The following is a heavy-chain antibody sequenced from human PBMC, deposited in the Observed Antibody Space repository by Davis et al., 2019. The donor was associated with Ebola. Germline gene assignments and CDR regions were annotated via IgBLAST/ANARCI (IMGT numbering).Heavy chain of an antibody. J-gene: IGHJ4*02. D-gene: IGHD1-1*01. CDR1: AYTFTSYY. CDR3: ARAQFPTTSDH. Sequence: AASVQVSCKASAYTFTSYYMHWVRQAPGQGLEWMGWFNPHNGNTNYAQNVQGRVTMTTDTSTSTAYMEVGSLKSDDTAVYYCARAQFPTTSDHWGQGTLVTVSS. V-gene: IGHV1-18*04. CDR2: FNPHNGNT.